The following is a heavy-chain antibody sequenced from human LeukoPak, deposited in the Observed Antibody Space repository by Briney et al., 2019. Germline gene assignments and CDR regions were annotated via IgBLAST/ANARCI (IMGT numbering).Heavy chain of an antibody. J-gene: IGHJ4*02. D-gene: IGHD3-22*01. CDR2: ISGSGGST. Sequence: GGSLRLSCAASGFTFSSYAMSWVREAPGKGLEWVSAISGSGGSTYYADSVKGRFTISRDNSKNTLYLQMNSLRAEDTAVYYCAKASAMIVVVSKHFDYWGQGTLVTVSS. CDR3: AKASAMIVVVSKHFDY. V-gene: IGHV3-23*01. CDR1: GFTFSSYA.